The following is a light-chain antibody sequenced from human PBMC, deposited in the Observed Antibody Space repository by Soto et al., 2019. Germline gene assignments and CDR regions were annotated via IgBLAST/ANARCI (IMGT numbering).Light chain of an antibody. CDR1: QSVSSN. Sequence: EILMTQSPATLSVSPGERATLSCRASQSVSSNLAWYQQKPGQAPRLLIYGASTRATGIPARFSGSGSGTEFTLTISSLQSEDFAVYYCQKYNNWPRTFGQGTKVDIK. CDR3: QKYNNWPRT. CDR2: GAS. J-gene: IGKJ1*01. V-gene: IGKV3-15*01.